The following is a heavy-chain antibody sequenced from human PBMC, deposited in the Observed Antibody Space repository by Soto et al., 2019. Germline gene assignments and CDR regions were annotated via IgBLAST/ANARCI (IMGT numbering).Heavy chain of an antibody. J-gene: IGHJ4*02. CDR2: ISYDGSNK. CDR1: GFTFSSYA. Sequence: GGSLRLSCAASGFTFSSYAMHWVRQAPGKGLEWVAVISYDGSNKYYADSVKGRFTISRDNSKNTLYLQMNSLRAEDTAVYYCARDFGGSCSYWGQGTLVTVSS. D-gene: IGHD2-15*01. V-gene: IGHV3-30-3*01. CDR3: ARDFGGSCSY.